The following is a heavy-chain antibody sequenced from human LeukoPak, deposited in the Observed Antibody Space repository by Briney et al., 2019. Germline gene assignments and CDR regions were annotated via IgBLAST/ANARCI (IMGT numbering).Heavy chain of an antibody. V-gene: IGHV1-69*04. CDR1: GGTFSSYA. D-gene: IGHD3-16*02. J-gene: IGHJ4*02. Sequence: SVKVSCKASGGTFSSYAISWVRQAPGQGLEWMGRIIPILGIANYAQKFQGRVTITADKSTSTAYMELSSLRSEDTAVYYCARDSPDYDYVWGSYRYTEDDYWGQGTLVTVSS. CDR3: ARDSPDYDYVWGSYRYTEDDY. CDR2: IIPILGIA.